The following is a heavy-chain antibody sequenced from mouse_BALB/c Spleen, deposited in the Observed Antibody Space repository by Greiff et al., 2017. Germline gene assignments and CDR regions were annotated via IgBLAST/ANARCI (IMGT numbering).Heavy chain of an antibody. D-gene: IGHD2-4*01. J-gene: IGHJ3*01. Sequence: EVKVEESGGGLVKPGGSLKLSCAASGFTFSDYYMYWVRQTPEKRLEWVATISDGGSYTYYPDSVKGRFTISRDNAKNNLYLQMSSLKSEDTAMYYCARDRMNYYDYFAYWGQGTLVTVSA. V-gene: IGHV5-4*02. CDR3: ARDRMNYYDYFAY. CDR1: GFTFSDYY. CDR2: ISDGGSYT.